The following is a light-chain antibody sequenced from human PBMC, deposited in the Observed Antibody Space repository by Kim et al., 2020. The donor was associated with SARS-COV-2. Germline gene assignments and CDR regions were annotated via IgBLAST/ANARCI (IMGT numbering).Light chain of an antibody. CDR1: QSVSSY. J-gene: IGKJ2*01. CDR2: DAS. Sequence: LSLSPGERATLSCGSSQSVSSYLAWYQQKPGQAPRLLIYDASSRAAGIPVRFSGSGSGTDFTLTISSLEPEDFAVYYCQQRNKWRTFGQGTKLEI. V-gene: IGKV3-11*01. CDR3: QQRNKWRT.